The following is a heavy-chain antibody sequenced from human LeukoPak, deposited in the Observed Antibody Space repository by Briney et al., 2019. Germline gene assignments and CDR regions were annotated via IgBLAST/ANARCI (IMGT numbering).Heavy chain of an antibody. V-gene: IGHV4-34*01. CDR3: ARGLWFIAAAGAWFDP. CDR2: INHSGST. Sequence: SETLSLTCAVYGGSFSGYYWSWIRQPPGKGLEWIGEINHSGSTNYNPSLKSRVTISVDTSKNQFSLKLSSVTAADTAVYYCARGLWFIAAAGAWFDPWGQGTLVTVSS. CDR1: GGSFSGYY. J-gene: IGHJ5*02. D-gene: IGHD6-13*01.